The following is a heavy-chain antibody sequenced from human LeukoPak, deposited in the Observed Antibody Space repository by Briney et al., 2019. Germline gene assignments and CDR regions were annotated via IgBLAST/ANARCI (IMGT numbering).Heavy chain of an antibody. CDR3: AKDLQQLEAFDP. J-gene: IGHJ5*02. Sequence: GGSLRLSCVASGFTFSDCSLNWVRQAPGKGLEWLSSIRKDSSELFYADSVRGRFTISRDNAKNSLYLQMNSLRVEDTAVYYCAKDLQQLEAFDPWGQGTLVTVPS. D-gene: IGHD1-1*01. CDR2: IRKDSSEL. V-gene: IGHV3-21*01. CDR1: GFTFSDCS.